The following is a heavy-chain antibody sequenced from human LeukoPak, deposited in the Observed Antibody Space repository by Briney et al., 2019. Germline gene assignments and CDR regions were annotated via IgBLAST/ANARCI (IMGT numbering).Heavy chain of an antibody. Sequence: PGGSLRLSCAASGFTFSSYGMHWVRQAPGKGLEWVAFIRYDGSNKYYADSVKGRFTISRDNSKNSLYLQMNNLRAEDTAVYYCARAGGHRNGGYDYWGQGTLVTVSS. CDR1: GFTFSSYG. D-gene: IGHD5-12*01. V-gene: IGHV3-30*02. J-gene: IGHJ4*02. CDR3: ARAGGHRNGGYDY. CDR2: IRYDGSNK.